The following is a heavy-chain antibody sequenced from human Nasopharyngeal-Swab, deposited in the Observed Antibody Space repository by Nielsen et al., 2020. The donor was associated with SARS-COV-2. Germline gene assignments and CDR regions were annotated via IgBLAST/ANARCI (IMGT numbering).Heavy chain of an antibody. Sequence: ASVQNSCNASGYTFTSYYMNWVLQPAGQGLQWMGIINPSGGSTSYAQKFQGRVTMTSDTSTSTVYMELSSLRSEDTAVYYCSRDFGIAARPVPGYWGQGTLVTVSS. V-gene: IGHV1-46*01. CDR3: SRDFGIAARPVPGY. CDR1: GYTFTSYY. J-gene: IGHJ4*02. CDR2: INPSGGST. D-gene: IGHD6-6*01.